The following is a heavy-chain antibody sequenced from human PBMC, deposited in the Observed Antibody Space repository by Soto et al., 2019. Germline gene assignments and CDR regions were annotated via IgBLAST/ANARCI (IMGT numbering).Heavy chain of an antibody. J-gene: IGHJ5*01. CDR2: MNTNSGNT. D-gene: IGHD3-10*01. V-gene: IGHV1-8*02. CDR3: TRAYGAETFDF. Sequence: ASVKVSCKASGYTFNNYDIHWVRQAPGHGLEWMGWMNTNSGNTGYAQNFRGRVTMTQNTAIGTAYMELSSLRSDDTATYYCTRAYGAETFDFWGQGTRVTVSS. CDR1: GYTFNNYD.